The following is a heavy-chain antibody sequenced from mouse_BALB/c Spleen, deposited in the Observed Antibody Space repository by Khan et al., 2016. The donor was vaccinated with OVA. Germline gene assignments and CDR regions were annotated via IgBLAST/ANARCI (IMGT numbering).Heavy chain of an antibody. J-gene: IGHJ2*01. CDR2: INPTSGST. V-gene: IGHV1-7*01. CDR1: GYTFTSYW. Sequence: QVQLQQSGAELAKPGASVKMSCKASGYTFTSYWMHWIKQRPGQGLAWIGYINPTSGSTDYNQKFKDKATLTDDKSSSTASMQLSSLTSDDSAVYYCARDRIDYWGQGTALTVSS. CDR3: ARDRIDY.